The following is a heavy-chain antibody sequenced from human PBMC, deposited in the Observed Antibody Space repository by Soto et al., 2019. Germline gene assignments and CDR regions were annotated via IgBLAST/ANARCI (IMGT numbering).Heavy chain of an antibody. D-gene: IGHD1-26*01. J-gene: IGHJ6*02. Sequence: PGESLKISCKGSGYSFTSYWIGWVRQMPGKGLEWMGIIYPGDSDTRYSPSFQGQVTISADKSISTAYLQWSSLKASDTAMYYCARQEAGIVGATGSRYYHYGMDVWGQGTTVTVSS. CDR3: ARQEAGIVGATGSRYYHYGMDV. CDR1: GYSFTSYW. CDR2: IYPGDSDT. V-gene: IGHV5-51*01.